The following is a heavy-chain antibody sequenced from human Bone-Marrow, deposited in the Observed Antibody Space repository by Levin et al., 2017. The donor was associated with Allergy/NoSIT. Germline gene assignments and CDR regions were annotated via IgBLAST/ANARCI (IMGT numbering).Heavy chain of an antibody. Sequence: GGSLRLSCTTSGFTFSSFTMNWVRQAPGKGLEWVATISSDGSREYSADSVKGRFTISRDNSEGTLFLQMDSLRPEDTGVYYGVKVEQAGGDLNMWFDYWGLGTLVIVSS. CDR2: ISSDGSRE. CDR1: GFTFSSFT. V-gene: IGHV3-30*04. D-gene: IGHD4-17*01. CDR3: VKVEQAGGDLNMWFDY. J-gene: IGHJ4*02.